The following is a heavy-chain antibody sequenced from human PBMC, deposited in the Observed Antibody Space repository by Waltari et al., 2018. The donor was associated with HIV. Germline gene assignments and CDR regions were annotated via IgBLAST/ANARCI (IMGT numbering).Heavy chain of an antibody. CDR2: ISGYNGNT. D-gene: IGHD3-10*01. V-gene: IGHV1-18*01. CDR1: GYTYSAYT. J-gene: IGHJ6*02. Sequence: VQLVQSGAERRKPGAAVKVSCRASGYTYSAYTIIWVRQATGQGLEWMGWISGYNGNTNYAQKFHGRVNMTTDTATSTAHMELRSLRSDDTAVYYCARGVRIVRGVMIRGHMDVWGQGTTVTVSS. CDR3: ARGVRIVRGVMIRGHMDV.